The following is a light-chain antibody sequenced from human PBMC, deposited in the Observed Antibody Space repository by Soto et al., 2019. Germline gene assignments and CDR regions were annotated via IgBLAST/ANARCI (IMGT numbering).Light chain of an antibody. CDR3: SSYTSTSTYV. CDR2: DVS. V-gene: IGLV2-14*03. CDR1: SSDIGNYNY. J-gene: IGLJ1*01. Sequence: QSALTQPDSVSGSPGQSVAISCTAASSDIGNYNYVSWYQQRPGKVPKLIIHDVSDRPSGVSDRFSGSKSGNTASLTISGLQAEDEADYYCSSYTSTSTYVFGNGTKVTVL.